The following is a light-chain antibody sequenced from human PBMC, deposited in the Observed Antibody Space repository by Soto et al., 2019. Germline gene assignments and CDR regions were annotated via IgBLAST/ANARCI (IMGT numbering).Light chain of an antibody. Sequence: QSALTQPPSASGPPGQRVTISCSGSSSNIGSNIVNWYQQLPGTAPKLLIYSNNQRPSGVPDRFSGSKSGTSASLAISWLQSEDEADYYCAAWDDSLNAYVFATGTKLTVL. V-gene: IGLV1-44*01. CDR1: SSNIGSNI. CDR3: AAWDDSLNAYV. J-gene: IGLJ1*01. CDR2: SNN.